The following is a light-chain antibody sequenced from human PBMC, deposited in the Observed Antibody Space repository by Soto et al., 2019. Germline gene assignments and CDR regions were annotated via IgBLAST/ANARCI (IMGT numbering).Light chain of an antibody. CDR2: GAS. Sequence: IVMTQSPATLSASPGARATLSCRASQSISSKLAWYQQKPGQAPRLLIYGASTRATGIPARFSGSGSGTEFTLTISGLQSEDFAVYYCQQYSIWRTFGQGTKVENK. CDR1: QSISSK. J-gene: IGKJ1*01. CDR3: QQYSIWRT. V-gene: IGKV3-15*01.